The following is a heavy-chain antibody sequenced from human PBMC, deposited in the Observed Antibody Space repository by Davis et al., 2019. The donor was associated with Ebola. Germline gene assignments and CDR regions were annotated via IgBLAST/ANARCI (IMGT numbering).Heavy chain of an antibody. V-gene: IGHV3-30*19. CDR2: ISYDGSKT. Sequence: GESLKISCAASGFTFSSYGVHWVRQAPGKGLEWVAVISYDGSKTYYEDSVKGRFTISRDNSKNTLYLQMSSLRLEDTAVYFCAKDDKFASVGPRGVDHWGQGTQVIVSS. CDR1: GFTFSSYG. CDR3: AKDDKFASVGPRGVDH. D-gene: IGHD3-10*01. J-gene: IGHJ4*02.